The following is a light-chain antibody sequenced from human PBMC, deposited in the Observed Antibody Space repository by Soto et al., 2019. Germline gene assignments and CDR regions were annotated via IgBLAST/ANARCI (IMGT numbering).Light chain of an antibody. Sequence: QSALTQPPSASGSPGQSVTISCTGTISDVGGYNYVSWYQQHPGKAPKLMIYEVSKRPSGFPDRFSGSKSGNTASLTVSGLQTEYEADYYCDSYAGTNDFVIFGGGSKLTVL. J-gene: IGLJ2*01. CDR3: DSYAGTNDFVI. CDR2: EVS. V-gene: IGLV2-8*01. CDR1: ISDVGGYNY.